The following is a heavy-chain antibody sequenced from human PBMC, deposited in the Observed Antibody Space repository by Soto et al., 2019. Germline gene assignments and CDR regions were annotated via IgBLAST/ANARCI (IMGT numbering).Heavy chain of an antibody. Sequence: PSETLSLTCTVSGGSISSSSYYWGWIRQPPGKGLEWIGSIYYSGSTYYNPSLKSRVTISVDTSKNQFSLKLSSVTAADTAVYYCARDNLVGGYGDYVDYWGQGTLVTVS. CDR3: ARDNLVGGYGDYVDY. CDR1: GGSISSSSYY. V-gene: IGHV4-39*07. D-gene: IGHD4-17*01. CDR2: IYYSGST. J-gene: IGHJ4*02.